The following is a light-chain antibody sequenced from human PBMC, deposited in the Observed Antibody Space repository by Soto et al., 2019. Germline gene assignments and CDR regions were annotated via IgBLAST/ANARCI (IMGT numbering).Light chain of an antibody. J-gene: IGKJ4*01. CDR1: QSLVYIDGNTY. CDR2: RVY. Sequence: DVVMHQSPLALPVTLGQPASISCRSSQSLVYIDGNTYLNRFQQRPGQSPMRRSVRVYNRDSGVPDRFSGSGCDAEFTLKLSRVEAGDVGVYYFMQSTDWAPTFSGGTKVDI. CDR3: MQSTDWAPT. V-gene: IGKV2-30*01.